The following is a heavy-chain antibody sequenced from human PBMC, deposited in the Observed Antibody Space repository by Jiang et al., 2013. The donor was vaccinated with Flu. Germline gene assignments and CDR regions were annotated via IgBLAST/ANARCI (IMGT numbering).Heavy chain of an antibody. D-gene: IGHD3-22*01. J-gene: IGHJ4*02. CDR3: ARATHDYYDSSGYYDY. CDR2: INPNSGGT. Sequence: EWMGWINPNSGGTNYAQKFQGWVTMTRDTSISTAYMELSRLRSDDTAVYYCARATHDYYDSSGYYDYWGQGTLVTVSS. V-gene: IGHV1-2*04.